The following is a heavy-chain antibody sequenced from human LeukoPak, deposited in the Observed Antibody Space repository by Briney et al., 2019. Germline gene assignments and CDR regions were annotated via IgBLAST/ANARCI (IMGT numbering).Heavy chain of an antibody. J-gene: IGHJ4*02. Sequence: ASVKVSCKASGYTFTSYDINWVRQATGQGLEWMGWMNPNSGNTGYAQKFQGRVTMTRNTSISTAYMELSSLRSEDTAVYYCARADMLREVLVDYWGQGTLVTVSS. CDR3: ARADMLREVLVDY. D-gene: IGHD2-8*01. CDR1: GYTFTSYD. CDR2: MNPNSGNT. V-gene: IGHV1-8*01.